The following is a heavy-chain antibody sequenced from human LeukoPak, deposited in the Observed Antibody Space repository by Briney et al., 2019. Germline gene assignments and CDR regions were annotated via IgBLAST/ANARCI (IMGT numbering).Heavy chain of an antibody. V-gene: IGHV3-21*01. CDR3: AREGNDYYYDQ. CDR2: ITGDCKYI. CDR1: GFIFKTYT. Sequence: GGSLRLSCAAPGFIFKTYTMTWVRQAPGKGLEWVSSITGDCKYITYADSVKGRLTISRDNAKNSLYLQVASLRGDDTATYYCAREGNDYYYDQWGQGTLVTVSP. J-gene: IGHJ4*02. D-gene: IGHD3-16*01.